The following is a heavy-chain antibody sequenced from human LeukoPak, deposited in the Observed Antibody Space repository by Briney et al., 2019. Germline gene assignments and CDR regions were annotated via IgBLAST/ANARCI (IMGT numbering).Heavy chain of an antibody. CDR3: ARTPTGFPNWFDS. Sequence: LTCXXSXXXVTXYPYXWTWIRQPPGKGLEWIGSVTYTGNTFYNPSLQSRVTIPIDASKNQFSLNLSSVTAADTAIYFCARTPTGFPNWFDSWGRGT. D-gene: IGHD3-9*01. J-gene: IGHJ5*01. CDR2: VTYTGNT. V-gene: IGHV4-39*07. CDR1: XXXVTXYPYX.